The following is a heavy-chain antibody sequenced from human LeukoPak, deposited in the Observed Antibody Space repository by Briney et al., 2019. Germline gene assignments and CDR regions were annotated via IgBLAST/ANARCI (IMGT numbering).Heavy chain of an antibody. CDR3: ARVTVRRFDY. CDR2: ISSSGSTI. Sequence: GGSLRLSCAASGFTFSSYWMSWVRQAPGKGLEWVSYISSSGSTISYADSVKGRFTISRDNAKNSLYLQMNSLRAEDTAVYYCARVTVRRFDYWGQGTLVTVSS. V-gene: IGHV3-48*04. CDR1: GFTFSSYW. D-gene: IGHD2-21*02. J-gene: IGHJ4*02.